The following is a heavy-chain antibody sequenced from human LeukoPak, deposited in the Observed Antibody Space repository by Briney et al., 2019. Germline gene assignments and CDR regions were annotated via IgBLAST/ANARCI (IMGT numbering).Heavy chain of an antibody. D-gene: IGHD2-2*01. V-gene: IGHV4-34*01. J-gene: IGHJ4*02. Sequence: PSETLSLTYAVYGGSFSGYYWSWIHQPPGKGLEWIGEINHSGSTNYNPSLKSRVTISVDTSKNQFSLKLSSVTAADTAVYYCARGFVVVPAALSGFDYWGQGTLVTVSS. CDR1: GGSFSGYY. CDR3: ARGFVVVPAALSGFDY. CDR2: INHSGST.